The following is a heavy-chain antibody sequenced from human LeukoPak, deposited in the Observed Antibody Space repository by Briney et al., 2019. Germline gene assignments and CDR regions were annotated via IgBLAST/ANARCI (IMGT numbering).Heavy chain of an antibody. V-gene: IGHV4-34*01. CDR1: GGSFSGYY. D-gene: IGHD4-17*01. J-gene: IGHJ4*02. CDR3: ASGYGDTDYYFDY. CDR2: INHSGST. Sequence: PSETLSLTCAVYGGSFSGYYWSWICQPPGKGLEWIGEINHSGSTNYNPSLKSRVTISVDTSKNQFSLKLSSVTAADTAVYYCASGYGDTDYYFDYWGQGTLVTVSS.